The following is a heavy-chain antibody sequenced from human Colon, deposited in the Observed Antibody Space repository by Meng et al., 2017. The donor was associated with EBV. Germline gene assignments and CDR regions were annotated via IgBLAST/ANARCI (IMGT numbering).Heavy chain of an antibody. CDR2: VYHTGST. CDR3: ARVWQSLTAFFDS. J-gene: IGHJ4*02. Sequence: GSGPGRLKPSGPLSRACAVSGGSISSSHWWTWVRQPPGKGLEWIGEVYHTGSTKYNPSLKSRLTISVDKSKNQFSLNLTSVTAADTAVYYCARVWQSLTAFFDSWGQGTLVTVSS. CDR1: GGSISSSHW. V-gene: IGHV4-4*02. D-gene: IGHD2-21*01.